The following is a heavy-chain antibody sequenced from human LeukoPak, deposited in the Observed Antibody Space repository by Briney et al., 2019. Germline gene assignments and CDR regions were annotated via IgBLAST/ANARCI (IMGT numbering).Heavy chain of an antibody. CDR1: GFTFNNYA. D-gene: IGHD3-22*01. CDR2: ISSGGST. Sequence: GGSLRLSCAAAGFTFNNYAMSWVRQAPGKGLKWVSGISSGGSTYYADSVRGRFTVSRDNSKNTLYLQMNSPRAEDTATYYCALKGGHYYHFDAWGQGTLVTVSS. V-gene: IGHV3-23*01. J-gene: IGHJ4*02. CDR3: ALKGGHYYHFDA.